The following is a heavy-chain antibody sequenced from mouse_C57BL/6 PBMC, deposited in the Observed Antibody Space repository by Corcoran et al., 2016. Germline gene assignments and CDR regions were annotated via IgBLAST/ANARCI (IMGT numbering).Heavy chain of an antibody. Sequence: EVQLQQSGPELVKPGASVKISCKASGYTFTDYYMNWVKRSHGKSLEWIGDINPNNGGTSYNQKFKGKATLTVDKSSSTAYMELRSLTSEDSAVYYCARSGYSNYAMDYWGQGTSVTVSS. J-gene: IGHJ4*01. V-gene: IGHV1-26*01. CDR3: ARSGYSNYAMDY. D-gene: IGHD2-5*01. CDR1: GYTFTDYY. CDR2: INPNNGGT.